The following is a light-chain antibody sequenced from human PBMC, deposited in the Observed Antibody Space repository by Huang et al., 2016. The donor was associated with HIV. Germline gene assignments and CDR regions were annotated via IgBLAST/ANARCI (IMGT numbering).Light chain of an antibody. CDR2: VAS. J-gene: IGKJ2*01. Sequence: GDRVTITCRASQGISGYLAWYQQKPGTAPKLLIYVASTMQSGVPFRFSGGGFGTDFALAISSLQPEDFATYYCQQLNSYPYTFGQGTKLEIK. V-gene: IGKV1-9*01. CDR1: QGISGY. CDR3: QQLNSYPYT.